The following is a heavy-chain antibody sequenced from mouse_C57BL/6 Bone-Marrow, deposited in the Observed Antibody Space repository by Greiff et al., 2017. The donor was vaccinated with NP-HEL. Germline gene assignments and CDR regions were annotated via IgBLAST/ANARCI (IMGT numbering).Heavy chain of an antibody. Sequence: QVQLQQPGAELVRPGTSVKLSCKASGYTFTSYWMHWVKQRPGQGLEWIGVIDPSDSYTNYNQKFKGKATLTVDTSSSTAYMQLSSLTSEDSAVYYGARVASMVMWFAYWGQGTLVTVSA. CDR1: GYTFTSYW. CDR3: ARVASMVMWFAY. J-gene: IGHJ3*01. D-gene: IGHD2-10*02. CDR2: IDPSDSYT. V-gene: IGHV1-59*01.